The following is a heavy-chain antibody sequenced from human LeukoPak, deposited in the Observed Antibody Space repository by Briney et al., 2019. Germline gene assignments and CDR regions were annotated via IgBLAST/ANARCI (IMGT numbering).Heavy chain of an antibody. J-gene: IGHJ6*02. D-gene: IGHD1-26*01. CDR2: ISYDGSKK. CDR1: GFTFSNYA. Sequence: GGSLRLSCAASGFTFSNYAIHWVRQAPGKGLEWVAVISYDGSKKYYADSVKGRFTISRDNSKNTLFLQMDSLRTEDTAVYYCAKDLGGSYFDYYYYGMDVWGQGTTVTVSS. V-gene: IGHV3-30-3*01. CDR3: AKDLGGSYFDYYYYGMDV.